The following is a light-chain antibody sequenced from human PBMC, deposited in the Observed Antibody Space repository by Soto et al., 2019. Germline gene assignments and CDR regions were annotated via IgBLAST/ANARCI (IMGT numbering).Light chain of an antibody. Sequence: AIQMTQSPSSLSASVGDRVTITCRASQGIRNDLGWYQQKPGKTPMLLIFAASSLQTGDPSRFSGIGSGTDFTLTTSSLQPEDFASYYCLQDFNYPWTFGQGTKVEIE. V-gene: IGKV1-6*01. CDR2: AAS. CDR3: LQDFNYPWT. CDR1: QGIRND. J-gene: IGKJ1*01.